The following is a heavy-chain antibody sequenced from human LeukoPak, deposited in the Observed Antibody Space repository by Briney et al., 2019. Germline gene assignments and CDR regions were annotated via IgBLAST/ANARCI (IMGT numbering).Heavy chain of an antibody. CDR3: ARGIAARKAFDY. J-gene: IGHJ4*02. Sequence: PSETLSLTCNVSGISISSGDYYWSWVRQPPGKGLEWIGSIYYSGSTSYNPSLKSRVTISRDTSKNQFSLKLSSVTAADTAVYYCARGIAARKAFDYWGQGTLVTVSS. CDR1: GISISSGDYY. CDR2: IYYSGST. D-gene: IGHD6-6*01. V-gene: IGHV4-30-4*01.